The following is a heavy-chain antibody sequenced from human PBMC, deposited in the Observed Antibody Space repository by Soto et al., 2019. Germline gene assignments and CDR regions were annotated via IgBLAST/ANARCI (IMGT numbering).Heavy chain of an antibody. D-gene: IGHD3-16*01. Sequence: ASVKVSCKASGFTFTSSAMQWVRQARGQRLEWIGWIVVGSGNTNYAQKFQERVTITRDMSTSTAYMELSSLRSEDTAVYYCAAGPSLILMAFDIWGQGTMVTVSS. CDR3: AAGPSLILMAFDI. CDR2: IVVGSGNT. J-gene: IGHJ3*02. V-gene: IGHV1-58*02. CDR1: GFTFTSSA.